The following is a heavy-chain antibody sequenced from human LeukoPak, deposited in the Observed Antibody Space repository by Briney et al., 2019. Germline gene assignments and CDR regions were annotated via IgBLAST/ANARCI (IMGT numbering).Heavy chain of an antibody. Sequence: PSETLSLTCTVSGGSISSSSYYWGWIRQTPGKGLEWIGSVYYSGSSYYNPSLKGRVTISLDTSKNQFSLKLSSVTAADTAVYYCARLFHYYDSSAYPTFDYWGQGTLATVSS. J-gene: IGHJ4*02. CDR3: ARLFHYYDSSAYPTFDY. CDR1: GGSISSSSYY. D-gene: IGHD3-22*01. V-gene: IGHV4-39*01. CDR2: VYYSGSS.